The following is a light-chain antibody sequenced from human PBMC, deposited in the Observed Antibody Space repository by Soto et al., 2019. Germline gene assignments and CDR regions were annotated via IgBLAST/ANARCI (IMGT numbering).Light chain of an antibody. V-gene: IGKV1-5*03. Sequence: DIQMTQSPSTLSGSVGDRVTITCRASQTISSWLAWYQQKPGKAPKLLIYKASTLKSGVPSRFSGSGSGTEFTLTIXXXXPXDFATYYCQHYNSYSEAFGQGTKVELK. CDR2: KAS. CDR3: QHYNSYSEA. J-gene: IGKJ1*01. CDR1: QTISSW.